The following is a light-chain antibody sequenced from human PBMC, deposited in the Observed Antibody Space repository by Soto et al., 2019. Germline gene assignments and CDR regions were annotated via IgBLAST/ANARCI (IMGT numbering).Light chain of an antibody. Sequence: QSVLTQPPSVSGAPGQRVTISCTGSSSNIGAGYDVHWYQQLPGTAPKLLIYGNSNRPSGVPDRFSGSKSGTSASLAITGRRAEDEADYYCQSYDRSMSGLYVFGTGTKLTVL. CDR2: GNS. J-gene: IGLJ1*01. CDR1: SSNIGAGYD. CDR3: QSYDRSMSGLYV. V-gene: IGLV1-40*01.